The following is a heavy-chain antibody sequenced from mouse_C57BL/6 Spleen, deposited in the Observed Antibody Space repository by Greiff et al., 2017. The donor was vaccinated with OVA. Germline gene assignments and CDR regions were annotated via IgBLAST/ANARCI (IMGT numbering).Heavy chain of an antibody. CDR2: ISYDGSN. D-gene: IGHD1-1*01. CDR1: GYSITSGYY. Sequence: EVKLMESGPGLVKPSQSLSLTCSVTGYSITSGYYWNWIRQFPGNKLEWMGYISYDGSNNYNPSLKNRISITRDPSKNQFFLKLNSVTTEDTATYYCARGYYYGSSYEGWFAYWGQGTLVTVSA. J-gene: IGHJ3*01. V-gene: IGHV3-6*01. CDR3: ARGYYYGSSYEGWFAY.